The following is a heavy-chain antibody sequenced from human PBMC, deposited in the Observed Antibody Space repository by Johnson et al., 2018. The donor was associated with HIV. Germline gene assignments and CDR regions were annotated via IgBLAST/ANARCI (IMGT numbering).Heavy chain of an antibody. Sequence: QVQLVESGGGLIQPGGSLRLSCAASGFTFSSYGMHWVRQAPGKGLEWVAVISYDGSNKYYADPVKGRFTISRDNSKNTLYLQMNSLRAEDTAVYYCAKHPDAFDIWGQGTMVTVSS. V-gene: IGHV3-30*18. CDR1: GFTFSSYG. J-gene: IGHJ3*02. CDR2: ISYDGSNK. CDR3: AKHPDAFDI.